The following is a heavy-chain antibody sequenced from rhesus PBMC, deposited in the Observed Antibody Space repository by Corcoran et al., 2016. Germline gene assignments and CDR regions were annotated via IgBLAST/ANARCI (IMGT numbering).Heavy chain of an antibody. Sequence: EVQLVESGGGLVQPGESLRLSCAASGFTFSSYGMSWVRQAQGQGLEWFSYISNGRGSTYYPDSVKGLSTISRDNSKNTLYLQMNSLRAEDTAVYYCAKDTGIQLQLDYWGQGVLVTVSS. CDR3: AKDTGIQLQLDY. J-gene: IGHJ4*01. D-gene: IGHD5-12*01. CDR2: ISNGRGST. CDR1: GFTFSSYG. V-gene: IGHV3S5*01.